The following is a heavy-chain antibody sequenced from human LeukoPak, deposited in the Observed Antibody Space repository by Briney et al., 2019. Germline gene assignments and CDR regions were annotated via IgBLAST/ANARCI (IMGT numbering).Heavy chain of an antibody. CDR3: ARLPREQSFDY. Sequence: SETLSLTCTVSGGSISSSSYYWGWTRQPPGKGLEWIGNIYYSGSTYYNPSLKSRVTISVDTSKDQFSLRLNSVTAADTAVYYCARLPREQSFDYWGQGTLVTVSS. CDR1: GGSISSSSYY. D-gene: IGHD1-26*01. J-gene: IGHJ4*02. V-gene: IGHV4-39*01. CDR2: IYYSGST.